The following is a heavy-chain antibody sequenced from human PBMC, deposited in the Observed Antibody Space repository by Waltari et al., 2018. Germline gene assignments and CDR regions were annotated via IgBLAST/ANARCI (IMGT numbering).Heavy chain of an antibody. CDR1: GITFSTYA. D-gene: IGHD1-20*01. V-gene: IGHV3-23*01. J-gene: IGHJ4*02. Sequence: EVQLLESGGDLVQPGGSLRLSCAASGITFSTYAINWVRLAPGTGLEWVSAITVGDDTYYADSVKGRFTISRDTSKDTVHLQMNGLRAEDTAVYYCATPFYNWDDPLHSWGQGTLVTVSS. CDR3: ATPFYNWDDPLHS. CDR2: ITVGDDT.